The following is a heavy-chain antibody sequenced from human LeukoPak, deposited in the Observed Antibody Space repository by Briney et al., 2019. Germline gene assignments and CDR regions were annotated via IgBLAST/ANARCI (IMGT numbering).Heavy chain of an antibody. CDR1: GGSISSSSYY. D-gene: IGHD4-23*01. Sequence: SETLSLTCTVSGGSISSSSYYWGWIRQPPGKGLEWIGYIYYSGSTNYNPSLKSRVTISVDTSKNQFSLKLSSVTAADTAVYYCARTTVARRYFDYWGQGTLVTVSS. CDR3: ARTTVARRYFDY. CDR2: IYYSGST. V-gene: IGHV4-61*05. J-gene: IGHJ4*02.